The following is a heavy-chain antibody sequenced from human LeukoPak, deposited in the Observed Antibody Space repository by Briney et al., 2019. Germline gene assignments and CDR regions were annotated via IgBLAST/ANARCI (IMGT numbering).Heavy chain of an antibody. CDR3: ARSGGGTYFDN. J-gene: IGHJ4*02. V-gene: IGHV3-30-3*01. CDR2: ISYDGSNK. D-gene: IGHD2-15*01. CDR1: GFTFSSYA. Sequence: QPGRSLRLSCAASGFTFSSYAMHWVRQAPGKGLEWVAVISYDGSNKYYADSVKGRFTISRDNSKNTLYLQMNSLRAEDTAVYYCARSGGGTYFDNWGQGTLVTVSS.